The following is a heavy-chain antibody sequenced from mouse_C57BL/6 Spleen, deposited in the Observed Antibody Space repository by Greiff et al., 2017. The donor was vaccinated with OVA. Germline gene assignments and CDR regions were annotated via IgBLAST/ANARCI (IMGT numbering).Heavy chain of an antibody. CDR2: IYPGSGNT. CDR1: GYTFTDYY. V-gene: IGHV1-76*01. D-gene: IGHD2-3*01. CDR3: ARRGDGYYFDD. Sequence: VQRVESGAELVRPGASVKLSCKASGYTFTDYYINWVKQRPGQGLEWIARIYPGSGNTYYHEKFKGKATLTAEKSSSTAYMQLSSLTSEDSAVYFCARRGDGYYFDDWGQGTTLTVSS. J-gene: IGHJ2*01.